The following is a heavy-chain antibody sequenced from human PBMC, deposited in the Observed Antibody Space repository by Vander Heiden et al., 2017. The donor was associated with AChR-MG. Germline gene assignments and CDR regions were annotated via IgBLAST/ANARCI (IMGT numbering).Heavy chain of an antibody. V-gene: IGHV1-69*06. J-gene: IGHJ5*02. CDR3: ARDLRSWAAAGREGWFDP. Sequence: QVQLVQSGAEVKKPGSSVKVSCKASGGTFSSYAISWVRQAPGQGLEWMGGIIPIFGTANYAQKFQGRFTITADKSTGTAYMELGSLRSEETAVYYCARDLRSWAAAGREGWFDPWGQGTLVTVSS. CDR1: GGTFSSYA. D-gene: IGHD6-13*01. CDR2: IIPIFGTA.